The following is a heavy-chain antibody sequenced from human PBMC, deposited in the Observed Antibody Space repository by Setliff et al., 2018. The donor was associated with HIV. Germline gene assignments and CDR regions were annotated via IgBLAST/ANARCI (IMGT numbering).Heavy chain of an antibody. CDR1: GYSFTGYY. D-gene: IGHD3-22*01. CDR2: INPNSGNT. Sequence: SVKVSCKASGYSFTGYYVNWVRQAPGQGLEWMGRINPNSGNTGYAQKFQGRVTMTGNTSISTAYMELSSLRSEDTAVYYCARGGGGYYYVGAVDIWGQGTVVTVSS. J-gene: IGHJ3*02. V-gene: IGHV1-8*02. CDR3: ARGGGGYYYVGAVDI.